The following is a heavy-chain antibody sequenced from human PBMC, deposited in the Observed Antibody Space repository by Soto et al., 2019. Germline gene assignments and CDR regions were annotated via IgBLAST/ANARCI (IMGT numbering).Heavy chain of an antibody. CDR1: GYTFTSYG. V-gene: IGHV1-18*01. J-gene: IGHJ4*02. D-gene: IGHD3-22*01. CDR3: AREESGGYYDSSGYFQAGY. CDR2: ISAYNGNT. Sequence: ASVKVSCKASGYTFTSYGISWVRQAPGQGLEWMGWISAYNGNTNYAQKLQGRVTMTTDTSTSTAYMELRSLRSDDTAVYYCAREESGGYYDSSGYFQAGYWGQGTLLTVSS.